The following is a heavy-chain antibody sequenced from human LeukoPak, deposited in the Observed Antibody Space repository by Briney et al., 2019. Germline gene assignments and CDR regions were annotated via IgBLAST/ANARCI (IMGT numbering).Heavy chain of an antibody. V-gene: IGHV3-21*01. Sequence: GGSLRLSCAASGFTLSSYSMNWVRQAPGKGLEWGSSISSSGNDIYYADSEKGRFTISRDKAKNSVFLQMSSLRAEDTAVYYCARDKQSSGWYYFDYWGQGALVTVSS. D-gene: IGHD6-19*01. J-gene: IGHJ4*02. CDR1: GFTLSSYS. CDR2: ISSSGNDI. CDR3: ARDKQSSGWYYFDY.